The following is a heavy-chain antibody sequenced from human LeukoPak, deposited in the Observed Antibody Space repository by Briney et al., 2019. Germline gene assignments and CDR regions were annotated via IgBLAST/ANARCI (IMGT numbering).Heavy chain of an antibody. CDR2: ISYDGSNK. CDR1: GFTFSSYG. V-gene: IGHV3-30*18. J-gene: IGHJ4*02. CDR3: VKEDSSYYFDN. Sequence: GGSLRLSCAASGFTFSSYGMHWVRQAPGKGLEWVAVISYDGSNKYYADSVKGRFTTSRDNSKNMLDLQMNSLRAEDTAVYHCVKEDSSYYFDNWGQGTLVTVSS. D-gene: IGHD2-21*01.